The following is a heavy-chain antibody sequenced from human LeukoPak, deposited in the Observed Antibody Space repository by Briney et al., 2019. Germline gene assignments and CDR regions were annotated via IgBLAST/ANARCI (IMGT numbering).Heavy chain of an antibody. CDR1: GFTGSHNY. Sequence: GGSLRLSCAASGFTGSHNYMSWVRQAPGKGLEWVSATHSSGGTYYADSVKGRFTISGDNFKNTLYLQMNSLRAEDTAVYYCASHWGGYWGQGTLVTVSS. CDR2: THSSGGT. V-gene: IGHV3-53*01. J-gene: IGHJ4*02. D-gene: IGHD3-16*01. CDR3: ASHWGGY.